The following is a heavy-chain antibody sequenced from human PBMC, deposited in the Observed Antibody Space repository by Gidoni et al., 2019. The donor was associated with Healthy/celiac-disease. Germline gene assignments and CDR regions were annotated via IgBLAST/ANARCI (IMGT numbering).Heavy chain of an antibody. CDR3: ARAFSWGSYRYRAFDI. J-gene: IGHJ3*02. Sequence: QVQLQESGPGLVKPSQTLSLTCTVSGGSLSSGGYYWRWIRQHPGKGLEWIGYIDYSGSTYYNPSLKSRVTISVDTSKNQFSLKLSSVTAADTAVYYCARAFSWGSYRYRAFDIWGQGTMVTVSS. D-gene: IGHD3-16*02. V-gene: IGHV4-31*03. CDR1: GGSLSSGGYY. CDR2: IDYSGST.